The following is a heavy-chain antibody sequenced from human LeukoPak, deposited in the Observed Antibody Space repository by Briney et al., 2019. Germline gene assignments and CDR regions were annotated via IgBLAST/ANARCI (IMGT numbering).Heavy chain of an antibody. D-gene: IGHD2-15*01. CDR2: INPSGGST. CDR3: ARDHQVVVAAMGLGDY. CDR1: GYTFTSYY. V-gene: IGHV1-46*01. Sequence: GASVTVSCTASGYTFTSYYMHWVRQAPGQGLEWMGIINPSGGSTSYAQKFQGRVTMTRDTSTSTVYMELSSLRSEDTAVYYCARDHQVVVAAMGLGDYWGQGTLVTVSS. J-gene: IGHJ4*02.